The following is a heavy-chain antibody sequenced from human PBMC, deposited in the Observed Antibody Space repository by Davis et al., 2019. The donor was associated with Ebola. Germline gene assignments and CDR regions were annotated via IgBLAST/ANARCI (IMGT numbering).Heavy chain of an antibody. CDR1: GGSVSSGSYY. J-gene: IGHJ6*02. Sequence: PSETLSLTCTVSGGSVSSGSYYWSWIRQPPGKGLEWIGEINHSGSTNYNPSLKSRVTISVDTYKNQFSLKLSSVTAADTAVYYCARAGVLWFGELLIYYYGMDVWGQGTTVTVSS. CDR3: ARAGVLWFGELLIYYYGMDV. CDR2: INHSGST. V-gene: IGHV4-39*07. D-gene: IGHD3-10*01.